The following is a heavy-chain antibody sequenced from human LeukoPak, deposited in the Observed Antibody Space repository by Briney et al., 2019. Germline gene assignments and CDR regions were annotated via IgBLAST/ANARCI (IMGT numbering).Heavy chain of an antibody. Sequence: GGSLRLSCAASGFTFSSYSMNWVRQAPGKGLEWVSVIYSGGSTYYADSVKGRFTISRDNSKNTLYLQMNSLRAEDTAVYYCARDAPRYSSSWGQGTLVTVSS. D-gene: IGHD6-13*01. J-gene: IGHJ4*02. CDR3: ARDAPRYSSS. CDR1: GFTFSSYS. V-gene: IGHV3-66*01. CDR2: IYSGGST.